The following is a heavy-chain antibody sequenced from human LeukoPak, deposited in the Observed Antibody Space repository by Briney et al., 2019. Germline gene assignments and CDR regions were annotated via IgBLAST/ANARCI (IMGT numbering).Heavy chain of an antibody. CDR3: ARDGYCSGGSCHWGYFDY. CDR1: GYTFTSYG. CDR2: IIPIFGTA. D-gene: IGHD2-15*01. V-gene: IGHV1-69*05. J-gene: IGHJ4*02. Sequence: SVKVSCKASGYTFTSYGISWVRQAPGQGLEWMGRIIPIFGTANYAQKFQSRVTITTDESTSTAYMELSSLRSEDTAVYYCARDGYCSGGSCHWGYFDYWGQGTLVTVSS.